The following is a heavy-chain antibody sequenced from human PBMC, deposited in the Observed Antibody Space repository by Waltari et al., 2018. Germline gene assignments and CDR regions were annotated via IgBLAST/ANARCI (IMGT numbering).Heavy chain of an antibody. CDR2: NNPSGGST. J-gene: IGHJ5*02. Sequence: QVQLVQSGAEVKKPGASVKVSCKASGYTFTSYYMHWVRQAPGQGLEWMGINNPSGGSTSYAQKVQGRVTMTRDTSTSTVYMELSSLRSEDTAVYYCARGKGRITIFGVVIVHNWFDPWGQGTLVTVSS. V-gene: IGHV1-46*01. CDR1: GYTFTSYY. CDR3: ARGKGRITIFGVVIVHNWFDP. D-gene: IGHD3-3*01.